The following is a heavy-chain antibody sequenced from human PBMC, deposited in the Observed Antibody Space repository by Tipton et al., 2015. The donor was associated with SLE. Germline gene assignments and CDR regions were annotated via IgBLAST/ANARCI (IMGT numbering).Heavy chain of an antibody. V-gene: IGHV4-38-2*02. Sequence: TLSLTCTVSGYSISSGYYWGWIRQTPGKGLEWIGSIYYSGSTNYNPSLKSRVTISVDRSQNQFSLRLSSVSAADTAAYYCASDYSNSDYSYYYMDVWGKGTTVTVSS. CDR3: ASDYSNSDYSYYYMDV. D-gene: IGHD4-11*01. CDR1: GYSISSGYY. CDR2: IYYSGST. J-gene: IGHJ6*03.